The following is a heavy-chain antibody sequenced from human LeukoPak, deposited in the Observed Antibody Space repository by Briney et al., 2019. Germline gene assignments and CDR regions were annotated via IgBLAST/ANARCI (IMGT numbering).Heavy chain of an antibody. CDR1: GFTFSSYG. V-gene: IGHV3-23*01. CDR3: ARRNDFWSGYYLI. Sequence: PGGTLRLSCAASGFTFSSYGMSWVRQAPGKGLEWVSAISGSGGSTYYADSVKGRFTISRDNSKNTLYLQMNSLRAEDTAVYYCARRNDFWSGYYLIWGQGTLVTVSS. J-gene: IGHJ4*02. D-gene: IGHD3-3*01. CDR2: ISGSGGST.